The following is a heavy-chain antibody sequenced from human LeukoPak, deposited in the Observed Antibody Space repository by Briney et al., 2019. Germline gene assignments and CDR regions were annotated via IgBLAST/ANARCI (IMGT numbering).Heavy chain of an antibody. CDR3: ARAYSSGWALDY. CDR2: IYYSGST. D-gene: IGHD6-19*01. CDR1: GGSISSYY. V-gene: IGHV4-59*01. J-gene: IGHJ4*02. Sequence: KTSETLSLTCTVSGGSISSYYWSWIRQPPGKGLEWIGYIYYSGSTSYNPSLKSRVTISVDTSKNQFSLKLSSVTAADTAVYYCARAYSSGWALDYWGQGTLVTVSS.